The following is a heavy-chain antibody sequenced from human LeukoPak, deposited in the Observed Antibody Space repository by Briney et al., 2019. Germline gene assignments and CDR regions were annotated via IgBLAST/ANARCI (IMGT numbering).Heavy chain of an antibody. CDR1: GGSINSISYY. J-gene: IGHJ4*02. V-gene: IGHV4-39*01. CDR2: IFYSGST. Sequence: PSETLSLTGTVSGGSINSISYYWDWIRQPPGKGLEWIGSIFYSGSTYYNTSLKSRVAISVDTSKNQFSLKLSSMTAADTAVYYCARRPSSTIVGATTNYFDYWGQGSLVTVSS. CDR3: ARRPSSTIVGATTNYFDY. D-gene: IGHD1-26*01.